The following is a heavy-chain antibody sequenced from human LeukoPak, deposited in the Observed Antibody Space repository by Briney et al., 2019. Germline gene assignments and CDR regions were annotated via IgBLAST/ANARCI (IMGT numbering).Heavy chain of an antibody. CDR2: INPNSGGT. CDR3: ARVLRFGDYYYMDV. V-gene: IGHV1-2*02. CDR1: GYTFTGYY. J-gene: IGHJ6*03. D-gene: IGHD3-10*01. Sequence: ASVKVSCKASGYTFTGYYMHWVRQAPGQGLEWMGWINPNSGGTNYAQKFQGRVTMTRDTSISTAYMDLSRLRSDDTAVYYCARVLRFGDYYYMDVWGKGTTVTISS.